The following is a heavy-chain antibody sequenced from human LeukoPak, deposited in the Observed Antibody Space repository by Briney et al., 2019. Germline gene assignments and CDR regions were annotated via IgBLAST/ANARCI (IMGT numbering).Heavy chain of an antibody. V-gene: IGHV3-23*01. D-gene: IGHD4-23*01. CDR1: GFTFSSYA. J-gene: IGHJ4*02. CDR3: AKPLEKYTYGGNFDY. CDR2: ISSSADST. Sequence: PGGSLRLSCQASGFTFSSYAMIWVRQPPGKGPASVSVISSSADSTYYADSVKGRFTISRDNSKNTLYLQMNNLRAEDTAVYYCAKPLEKYTYGGNFDYWGQGILVTVSS.